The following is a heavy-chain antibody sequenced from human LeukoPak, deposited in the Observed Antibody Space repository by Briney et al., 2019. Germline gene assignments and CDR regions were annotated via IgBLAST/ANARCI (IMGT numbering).Heavy chain of an antibody. Sequence: GGSLRLSCAASGFTFSSYAMSWVRQAPGKGLEWVSAISGSGGSTYYADSVKGRFTISRDNSKNTLYLQMNSLRAEDTAAYYYAKDEGALVPYYFDYWGQGTLVTVSS. D-gene: IGHD1-26*01. J-gene: IGHJ4*02. CDR3: AKDEGALVPYYFDY. V-gene: IGHV3-23*01. CDR1: GFTFSSYA. CDR2: ISGSGGST.